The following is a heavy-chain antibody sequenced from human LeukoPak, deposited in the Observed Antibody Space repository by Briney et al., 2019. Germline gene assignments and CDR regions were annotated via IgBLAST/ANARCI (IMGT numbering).Heavy chain of an antibody. V-gene: IGHV3-30*02. CDR3: ARDPGAFPYFFDN. Sequence: SGGSLRLSCAASGFTFSRYGMHWVRQAPGKGLEWVAYIRYDGSHKYFADSVKGRFTISRDNSKNTLYLQMHSLRVEDTAVYFCARDPGAFPYFFDNWGQGTLVTVSS. CDR1: GFTFSRYG. CDR2: IRYDGSHK. D-gene: IGHD4/OR15-4a*01. J-gene: IGHJ4*02.